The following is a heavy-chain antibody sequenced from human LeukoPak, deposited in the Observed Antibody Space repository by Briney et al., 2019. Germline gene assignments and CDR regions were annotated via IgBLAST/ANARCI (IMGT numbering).Heavy chain of an antibody. CDR1: GYSISSGYY. Sequence: SETLSLTCTVSGYSISSGYYWGWIRQPPGKGLEWIGTMYNSGSTDYNPSLESRVTISVDTSKNQFSLKLSSVTAADTAVYYCAREADRWFDPWGQGTLVTVSS. CDR2: MYNSGST. J-gene: IGHJ5*02. V-gene: IGHV4-38-2*02. CDR3: AREADRWFDP.